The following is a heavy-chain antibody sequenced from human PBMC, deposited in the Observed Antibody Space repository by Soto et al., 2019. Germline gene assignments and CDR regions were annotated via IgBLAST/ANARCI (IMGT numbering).Heavy chain of an antibody. Sequence: SSVKVSCKASGGTFSTYAISWVRQAPGQGLEWMGGIIPMFGTAKYAQKFQGRVTITADESTTTAYMELSSLGSDDTAVYYCARLPDYFNRSGYYYGVDYWGQVTLVTVSS. J-gene: IGHJ4*02. CDR1: GGTFSTYA. V-gene: IGHV1-69*13. CDR3: ARLPDYFNRSGYYYGVDY. CDR2: IIPMFGTA. D-gene: IGHD3-22*01.